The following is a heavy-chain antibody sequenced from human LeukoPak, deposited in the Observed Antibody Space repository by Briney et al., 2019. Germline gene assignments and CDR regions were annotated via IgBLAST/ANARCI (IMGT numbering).Heavy chain of an antibody. J-gene: IGHJ4*02. V-gene: IGHV1-69*04. Sequence: SVKVSCKASGGTFSSYTISWVRQAPGQGLEWMGRIIPILGIANYAQKFQGRVTITADKSTSTAYMELSSLRSEDTAVYYCARDRDGYSLNFDYWGRGTLVTVSS. CDR1: GGTFSSYT. CDR2: IIPILGIA. D-gene: IGHD5-24*01. CDR3: ARDRDGYSLNFDY.